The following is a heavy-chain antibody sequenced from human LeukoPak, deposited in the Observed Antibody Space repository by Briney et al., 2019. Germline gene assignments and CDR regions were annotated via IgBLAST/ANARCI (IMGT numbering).Heavy chain of an antibody. CDR3: AREAYDFWSGYWPVDY. CDR1: GYTFTSYG. D-gene: IGHD3-3*01. V-gene: IGHV1-18*01. CDR2: ISAYNGNT. Sequence: SVKVSCKASGYTFTSYGISWVRQAPGQGLEWMGWISAYNGNTNYAQKLQGRVTMTTDTSTSTAYMELRSLRSDDTAVYYCAREAYDFWSGYWPVDYWGQGTLVTVSS. J-gene: IGHJ4*02.